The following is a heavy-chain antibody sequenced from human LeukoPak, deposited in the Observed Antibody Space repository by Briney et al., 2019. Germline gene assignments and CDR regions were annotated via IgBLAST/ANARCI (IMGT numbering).Heavy chain of an antibody. J-gene: IGHJ3*02. CDR2: INTNNGNP. CDR3: AREILRFDI. Sequence: ASVKVSCKASGYTFTSYAMNWVRQAPGQGLEWMGWINTNNGNPTYAQGFTGRFVFSLDTSVSTAYLQISNLMPEDTAKYYCAREILRFDIWGQGTMVTVSS. CDR1: GYTFTSYA. V-gene: IGHV7-4-1*02.